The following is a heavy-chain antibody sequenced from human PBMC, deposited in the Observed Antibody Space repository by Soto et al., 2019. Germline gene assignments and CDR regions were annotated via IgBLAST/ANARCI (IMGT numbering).Heavy chain of an antibody. CDR3: ARRLERDVVLVAATVYDP. J-gene: IGHJ5*02. CDR2: IFSNEEK. Sequence: QVTLKESGPVLVKPTETLTLTCTVSGFSLSNARMGVSWIRQPPGKALEWLAHIFSNEEKSYSTSLKSRLTISKHTSKSHVVLTMTNLDPVDTATYYCARRLERDVVLVAATVYDPWGQGTLVTGSS. V-gene: IGHV2-26*01. D-gene: IGHD2-15*01. CDR1: GFSLSNARMG.